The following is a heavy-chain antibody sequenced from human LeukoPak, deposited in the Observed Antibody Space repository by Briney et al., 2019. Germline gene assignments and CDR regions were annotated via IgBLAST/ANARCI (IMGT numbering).Heavy chain of an antibody. J-gene: IGHJ4*02. V-gene: IGHV3-64D*06. CDR3: VTGGGNSGFAFDY. CDR1: GFTFSSYA. CDR2: ISSSGGST. D-gene: IGHD4-23*01. Sequence: PGGSLRLSCSASGFTFSSYAMHWVRQAPGKGLEYVSAISSSGGSTYYADSVKGRFTISRDNSKNTLYLQMSSLRAEDTAVYYCVTGGGNSGFAFDYWGQGTLVTVSS.